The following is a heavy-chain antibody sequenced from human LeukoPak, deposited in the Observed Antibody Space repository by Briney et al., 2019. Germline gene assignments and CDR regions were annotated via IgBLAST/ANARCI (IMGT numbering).Heavy chain of an antibody. CDR3: ARGGYYDFWSGYYSDIYYYYYMDV. Sequence: ASVKVSCKASGYTFTSYDINWVRQATGPGLEGMGWMNPNSGNTGYAQKFQGRVTITRNNSISTAYMELSSLRSEDTAVYYCARGGYYDFWSGYYSDIYYYYYMDVWGKGTTVTVSS. CDR2: MNPNSGNT. J-gene: IGHJ6*03. V-gene: IGHV1-8*03. D-gene: IGHD3-3*01. CDR1: GYTFTSYD.